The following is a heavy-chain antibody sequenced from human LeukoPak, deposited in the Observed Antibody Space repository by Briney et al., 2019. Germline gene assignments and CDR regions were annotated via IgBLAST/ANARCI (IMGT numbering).Heavy chain of an antibody. J-gene: IGHJ4*02. Sequence: PGGSLRLSCAASGFTFDDYTMHWVRHAPGKGLEWVSLISWDVGSTYYADSVKGRFTISRDNSKNSLYLKMNSLRTEDTALYYCAKSGYNRFDYWGQGTLVTVSS. CDR3: AKSGYNRFDY. D-gene: IGHD5-24*01. V-gene: IGHV3-43*01. CDR1: GFTFDDYT. CDR2: ISWDVGST.